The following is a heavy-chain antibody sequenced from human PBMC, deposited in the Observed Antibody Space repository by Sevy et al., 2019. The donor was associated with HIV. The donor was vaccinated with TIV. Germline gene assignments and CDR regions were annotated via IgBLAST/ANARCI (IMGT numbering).Heavy chain of an antibody. Sequence: GGSLRLSCAADGLTFSSYAMHWVRQAPGKGLEWVAVIWSDGAYKYHGDSVKGRFTISRDNSKNTLYLQMNNLRVEDTAVYYCARGGYYYDNAAYYAFDSWGQRTLVTVSS. D-gene: IGHD3-22*01. V-gene: IGHV3-33*01. CDR1: GLTFSSYA. J-gene: IGHJ4*02. CDR3: ARGGYYYDNAAYYAFDS. CDR2: IWSDGAYK.